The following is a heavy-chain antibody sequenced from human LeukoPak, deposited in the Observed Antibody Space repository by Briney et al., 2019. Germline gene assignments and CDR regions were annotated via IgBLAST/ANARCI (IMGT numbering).Heavy chain of an antibody. Sequence: GASVKVSCTPSGYTFTRHAINWVRQVPGQGFEWMGWISVDTGNPTYAQGFAGRFVFSLDTSVGTANLQISSLKPEDTAVYYCARDGYEYCSSTSCLDYWGQETLVTVSS. J-gene: IGHJ4*02. CDR3: ARDGYEYCSSTSCLDY. V-gene: IGHV7-4-1*02. CDR1: GYTFTRHA. D-gene: IGHD2-2*01. CDR2: ISVDTGNP.